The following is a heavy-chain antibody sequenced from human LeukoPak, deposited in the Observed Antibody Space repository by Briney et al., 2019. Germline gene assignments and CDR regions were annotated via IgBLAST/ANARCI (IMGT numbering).Heavy chain of an antibody. CDR1: GFTFSSYS. CDR3: ARDYQYASDI. Sequence: PGGSLRLSCAASGFTFSSYSMNWVRQAPGKGLEWVSYIGIGSTTIYYADSVKGRFTISRDNAKNSLYLQMNSLRAEDTAVYYCARDYQYASDIWGQGTIVTVSS. D-gene: IGHD3-16*02. CDR2: IGIGSTTI. V-gene: IGHV3-48*01. J-gene: IGHJ3*02.